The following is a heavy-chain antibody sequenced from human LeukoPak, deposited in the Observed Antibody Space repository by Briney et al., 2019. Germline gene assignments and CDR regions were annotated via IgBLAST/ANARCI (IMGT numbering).Heavy chain of an antibody. V-gene: IGHV4-30-2*01. CDR3: AREYGDAVDY. CDR2: IYHGGST. CDR1: GGAISSGGYS. J-gene: IGHJ4*02. D-gene: IGHD4-17*01. Sequence: SETLSLTCAVSGGAISSGGYSWSWILQPPGEGLEWIGYIYHGGSTYYNPSLKSRVTISVDRSKNQFSLKLSSVTAADTAVYYCAREYGDAVDYWGQGTLVTVSS.